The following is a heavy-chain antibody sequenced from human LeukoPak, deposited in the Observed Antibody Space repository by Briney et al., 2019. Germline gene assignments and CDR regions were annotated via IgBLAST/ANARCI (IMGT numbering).Heavy chain of an antibody. Sequence: GGSLRLSCAASVFTVISNYMSSGRQAPGKGRECGSVIYSGGSTYYPESVKGRFTISRDNSKNTLYHQMNSLRAEDTAVYYCASVALAAAYYFDYWGQGTLVTVSS. CDR3: ASVALAAAYYFDY. V-gene: IGHV3-66*01. CDR1: VFTVISNY. D-gene: IGHD6-13*01. J-gene: IGHJ4*02. CDR2: IYSGGST.